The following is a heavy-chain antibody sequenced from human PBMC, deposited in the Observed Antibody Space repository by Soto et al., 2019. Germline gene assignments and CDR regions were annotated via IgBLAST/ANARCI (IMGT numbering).Heavy chain of an antibody. CDR3: ARGYCSGGSCLNFDY. J-gene: IGHJ4*02. V-gene: IGHV4-31*03. CDR2: IYYSGST. Sequence: PSETLSLTCTVSGGSISSGGYYWSWIRQHPGKGLEWIGYIYYSGSTYYNPSLKSRVTISVDTSKNQFSLKLSSVTAADTAVYYCARGYCSGGSCLNFDYWGQGTLVTVSS. CDR1: GGSISSGGYY. D-gene: IGHD2-15*01.